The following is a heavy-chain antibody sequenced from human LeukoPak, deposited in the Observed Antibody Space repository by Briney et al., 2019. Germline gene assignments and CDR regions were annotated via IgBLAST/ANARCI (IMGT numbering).Heavy chain of an antibody. V-gene: IGHV3-23*01. D-gene: IGHD1-26*01. CDR2: ISGSGDST. CDR3: AKDQRVYSHYFDY. Sequence: PGGTLRLSCAASGFTFSSYAMNWVRQAPGTGLEWVSAISGSGDSTYYADSVKGRFTISRDNSKNTLYLQMNSLRAEDTAVYYCAKDQRVYSHYFDYWGQGTLVTVSS. CDR1: GFTFSSYA. J-gene: IGHJ4*02.